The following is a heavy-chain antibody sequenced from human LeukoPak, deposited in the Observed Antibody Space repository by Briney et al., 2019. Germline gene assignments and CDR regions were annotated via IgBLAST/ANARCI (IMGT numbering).Heavy chain of an antibody. CDR1: GFTFSSYS. J-gene: IGHJ4*02. D-gene: IGHD1-26*01. V-gene: IGHV3-21*06. Sequence: GGSLRLSCAASGFTFSSYSMNWVRQAPGKGLEWVSSISGSSDDIYYADSVKGRFTVSRDNSKNSLYLQMKRLRAEDTALYYCARRGYHDYSGFDYWGQGTLVTVSS. CDR2: ISGSSDDI. CDR3: ARRGYHDYSGFDY.